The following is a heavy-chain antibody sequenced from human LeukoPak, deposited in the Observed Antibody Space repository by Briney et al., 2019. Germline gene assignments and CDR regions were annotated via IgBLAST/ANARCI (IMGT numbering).Heavy chain of an antibody. J-gene: IGHJ4*02. Sequence: GRSLRLSCAASGFTFDDYAMHWVRQAPGKGLEWVAGISWNSGSIVYADSVKGRFTISRDNAKNSLYLQMNSLRAEDTALYYCAKDTYYDILTGYSPQGGFDYWGQGTLVTVSS. CDR3: AKDTYYDILTGYSPQGGFDY. CDR2: ISWNSGSI. D-gene: IGHD3-9*01. V-gene: IGHV3-9*01. CDR1: GFTFDDYA.